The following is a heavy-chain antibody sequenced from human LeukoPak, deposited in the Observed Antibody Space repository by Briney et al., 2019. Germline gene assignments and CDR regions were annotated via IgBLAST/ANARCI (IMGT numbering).Heavy chain of an antibody. J-gene: IGHJ4*02. Sequence: GASVKVSCKASGYTFTSYGISWVRQAPGQGLEWMGWISAYNGNTNYAQKLQGRVTMTTDTSTSTAYMELRSLRSDDTAVYYCARREGYYDSSGRNLDYWGQGTLVTVSS. CDR3: ARREGYYDSSGRNLDY. D-gene: IGHD3-22*01. CDR2: ISAYNGNT. CDR1: GYTFTSYG. V-gene: IGHV1-18*01.